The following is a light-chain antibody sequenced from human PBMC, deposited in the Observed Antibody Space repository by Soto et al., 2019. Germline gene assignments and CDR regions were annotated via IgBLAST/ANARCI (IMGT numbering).Light chain of an antibody. V-gene: IGKV1-39*01. CDR2: AAS. J-gene: IGKJ2*01. CDR1: QSISSY. CDR3: QQSYITLYT. Sequence: DIQMTQSPSSLSASVGDRVTITCRASQSISSYLNWYQQKPGKAPKLLIYAASSLQSGVPSRFSGSGSGTDFTLKISILQPEDVATYYCQQSYITLYTFGQGTKLEIK.